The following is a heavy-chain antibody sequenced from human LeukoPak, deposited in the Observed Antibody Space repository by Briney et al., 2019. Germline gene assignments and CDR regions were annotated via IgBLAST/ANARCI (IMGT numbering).Heavy chain of an antibody. D-gene: IGHD2-2*01. Sequence: GGSLRLSCAASGFTFSDYYMSWIRQAPGKGLEWVSFINGSGGIIYYADSVKGRLTISRDNAKNSLSLQMNSLRAEDTALYYCARSPSSTSWYYFDYWGQGTLVTVSS. J-gene: IGHJ4*02. CDR1: GFTFSDYY. CDR2: INGSGGII. V-gene: IGHV3-11*04. CDR3: ARSPSSTSWYYFDY.